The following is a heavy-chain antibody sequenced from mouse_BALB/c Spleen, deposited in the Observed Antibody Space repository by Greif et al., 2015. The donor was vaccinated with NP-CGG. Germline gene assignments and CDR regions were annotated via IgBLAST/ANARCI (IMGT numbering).Heavy chain of an antibody. J-gene: IGHJ3*01. CDR3: ARSEGYPFAY. V-gene: IGHV1-54*01. Sequence: QVQLQQSGAELVRPGTSVKVSCKASGYAFTNYLIEWVKQRPGQGLEWIGVINPGSGGTNYNEKFKGKATLTADKSSSTAYMQLSSLTSDDSAVYFCARSEGYPFAYWGQGTLVTVSA. CDR2: INPGSGGT. CDR1: GYAFTNYL. D-gene: IGHD2-2*01.